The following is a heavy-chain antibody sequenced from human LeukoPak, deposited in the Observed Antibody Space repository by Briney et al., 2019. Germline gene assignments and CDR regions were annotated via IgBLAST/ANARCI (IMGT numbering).Heavy chain of an antibody. CDR1: GFTFSTYA. CDR3: AKSSSGYYLDNFDY. Sequence: GGSLRLSCAASGFTFSTYAMSWVRQAPGKGPEWVSTISGSGGSTYDADSVKGRFTISRDNSKKTLYLQMNSLRAADTAVYYCAKSSSGYYLDNFDYWGQGTLVTVSS. V-gene: IGHV3-23*01. J-gene: IGHJ4*02. CDR2: ISGSGGST. D-gene: IGHD3-22*01.